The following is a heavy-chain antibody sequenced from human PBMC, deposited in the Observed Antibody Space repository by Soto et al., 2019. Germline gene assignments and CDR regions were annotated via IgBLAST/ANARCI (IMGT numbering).Heavy chain of an antibody. CDR1: GFTFSSHA. J-gene: IGHJ4*02. CDR3: SKAPYDFWSGYYRILVY. V-gene: IGHV3-23*01. CDR2: ISGSGVST. D-gene: IGHD3-3*01. Sequence: EVQLLESGGGLVQPGGSLRLSCVASGFTFSSHAMSWFPQAPGKGLEWASGISGSGVSTYYADSGKGRITISRDNSKNTVYLQMNNLRAEDTAVYYCSKAPYDFWSGYYRILVYWGQGTLVTVSS.